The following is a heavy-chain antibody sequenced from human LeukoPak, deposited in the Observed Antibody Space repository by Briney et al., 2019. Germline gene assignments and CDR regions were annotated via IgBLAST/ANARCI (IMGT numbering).Heavy chain of an antibody. CDR3: VRENWYYDY. CDR1: GYTFTSYG. D-gene: IGHD1-7*01. V-gene: IGHV1-18*01. CDR2: ISAYNGNT. J-gene: IGHJ4*02. Sequence: ASVKVSCKASGYTFTSYGISWVRQAPGQGLEWMGWISAYNGNTNYAQKFQGRVTMTRDTSTGIVNMEMSRLRPDDTAVYYCVRENWYYDYWGQGTLVTVSS.